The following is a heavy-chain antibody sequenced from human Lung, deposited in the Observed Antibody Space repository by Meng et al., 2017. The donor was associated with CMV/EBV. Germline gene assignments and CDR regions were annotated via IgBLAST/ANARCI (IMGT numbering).Heavy chain of an antibody. Sequence: GGSLRLSCAASGFTFSTYSMNWVRQAPGKGLEWISYISSGSSTIYYADSVKGRFSISRDNAEKTLYLHVNNQRGEDTAVYYCAKGGGAGRSASDYWGQGTLVTVSS. CDR1: GFTFSTYS. J-gene: IGHJ4*02. CDR3: AKGGGAGRSASDY. CDR2: ISSGSSTI. D-gene: IGHD3-16*01. V-gene: IGHV3-48*04.